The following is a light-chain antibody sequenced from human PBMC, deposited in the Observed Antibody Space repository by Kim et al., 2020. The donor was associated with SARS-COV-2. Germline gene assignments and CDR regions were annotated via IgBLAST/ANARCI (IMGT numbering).Light chain of an antibody. Sequence: DIQMTQSPSSVSASVGDRVTITCRASQDISSWLVWYQQKPGKAPKILIFAASNLQSGVPSRFSGSGSGTDFTLTISSLQPEDFATYYCQQGNSFPPTFGGGTKVDIK. V-gene: IGKV1-12*01. J-gene: IGKJ4*01. CDR2: AAS. CDR3: QQGNSFPPT. CDR1: QDISSW.